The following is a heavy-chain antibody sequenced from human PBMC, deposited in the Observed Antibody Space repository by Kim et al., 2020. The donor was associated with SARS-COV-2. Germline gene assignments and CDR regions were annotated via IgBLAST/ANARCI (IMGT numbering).Heavy chain of an antibody. Sequence: GGSLRLSCAASGFTFSSYAMSWVRQAPGKGLEWVSGISSSGSTYYADSVKGRFTISRDNSKNTVFLQMNSLRAEDTAVYYCAKGRGSGSSFFSPDRYFDYWGQGTLVTVSS. J-gene: IGHJ4*02. CDR1: GFTFSSYA. V-gene: IGHV3-23*01. CDR3: AKGRGSGSSFFSPDRYFDY. D-gene: IGHD5-12*01. CDR2: ISSSGST.